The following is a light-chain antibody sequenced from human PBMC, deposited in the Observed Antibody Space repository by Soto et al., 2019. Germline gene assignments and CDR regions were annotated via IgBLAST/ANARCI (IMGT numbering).Light chain of an antibody. V-gene: IGKV3-15*01. J-gene: IGKJ3*01. CDR3: QHYNNWPFT. Sequence: EIVMTQSPATLSVSPGERATLSCRASQAVSSNLAWYQQKPGQAPRLLIYAASTRAAGIPDRFSGSGSGTGFPLTITSLQSEDFAVYYCQHYNNWPFTFGPGTKVDI. CDR2: AAS. CDR1: QAVSSN.